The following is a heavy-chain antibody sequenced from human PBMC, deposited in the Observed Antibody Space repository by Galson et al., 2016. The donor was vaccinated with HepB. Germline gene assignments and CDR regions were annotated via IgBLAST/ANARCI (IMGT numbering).Heavy chain of an antibody. D-gene: IGHD3/OR15-3a*01. V-gene: IGHV2-5*02. CDR1: GISVITFEVG. J-gene: IGHJ4*02. CDR3: AHRGRTRYFDT. Sequence: PALVKPTQTLTLTCSVSGISVITFEVGVGWIRQSPGKAPEWLAIIYWDDEDRYSPSLKSRLTITRDTSKNQVVLTMINMDPEDTATYYCAHRGRTRYFDTWGQGTLVTGSS. CDR2: IYWDDED.